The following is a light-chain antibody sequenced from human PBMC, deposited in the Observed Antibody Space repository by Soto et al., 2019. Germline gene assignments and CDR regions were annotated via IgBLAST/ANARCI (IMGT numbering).Light chain of an antibody. CDR1: QTVSSAR. Sequence: EIVFTQSPGTLSLSPGKSATLSCRASQTVSSARLAWFQQKNGQAPRILIYGASSRDPGIPDRFSGSGSETDFTLPISRLEPEDFAVYYCQQYGSSPRTFGQGTKVDI. CDR3: QQYGSSPRT. V-gene: IGKV3-20*01. J-gene: IGKJ1*01. CDR2: GAS.